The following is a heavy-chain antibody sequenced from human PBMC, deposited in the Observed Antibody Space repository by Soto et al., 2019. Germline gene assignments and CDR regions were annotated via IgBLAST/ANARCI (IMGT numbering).Heavy chain of an antibody. CDR1: GGSLSGATYS. V-gene: IGHV4-30-2*01. Sequence: QVQLRESGSGLVKPLETLSLTCGVSGGSLSGATYSWNWIRQPPGKGLEWIGYIFPSGTTYYNPSLKSRVTISIDVSKNPFSLSLRSFTAADTAVYYCARSREFDYWSQGTLVSVSS. CDR3: ARSREFDY. J-gene: IGHJ4*02. CDR2: IFPSGTT.